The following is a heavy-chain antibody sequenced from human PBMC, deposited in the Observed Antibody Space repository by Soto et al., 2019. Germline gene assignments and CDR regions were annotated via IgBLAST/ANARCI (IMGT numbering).Heavy chain of an antibody. J-gene: IGHJ4*02. CDR1: GYTFTGYS. CDR2: INAGNGNT. CDR3: ARARGARYFDY. D-gene: IGHD2-15*01. Sequence: DSVNVSCKASGYTFTGYSRHWVRQAPGQRLEWMGWINAGNGNTKYSQKFQGRVTITRDTSASTAYMELSSLTSEDTAVYYCARARGARYFDYWGQGTLVTVSS. V-gene: IGHV1-3*01.